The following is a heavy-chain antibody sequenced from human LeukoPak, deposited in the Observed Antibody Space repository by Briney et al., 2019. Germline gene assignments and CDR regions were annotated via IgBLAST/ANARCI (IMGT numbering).Heavy chain of an antibody. CDR3: ARDRWGNMGLDY. Sequence: PSETLSLTCTVSGDSISGSSYYWGWIRQPPGKGLEWIGSTFYNGRTYYKPSLKSRVTISVDTSKNQFSLKLSSVTAADTAVYYCARDRWGNMGLDYWGQGTLVTVSS. V-gene: IGHV4-39*07. J-gene: IGHJ4*02. CDR2: TFYNGRT. D-gene: IGHD2/OR15-2a*01. CDR1: GDSISGSSYY.